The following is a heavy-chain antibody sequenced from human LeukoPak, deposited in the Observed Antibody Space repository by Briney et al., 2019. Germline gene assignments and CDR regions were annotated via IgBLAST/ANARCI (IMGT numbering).Heavy chain of an antibody. CDR3: ARDRGGYWDTAMATFYFDY. CDR1: GFTFSSYS. V-gene: IGHV3-21*01. D-gene: IGHD5-18*01. Sequence: PGGSLRLSCAASGFTFSSYSMNWVRQAPGKGLEWVSSIGSSSSYIYYADSVKGRFTISRDNAKNSLYLQMNSLRAEDTAVYYCARDRGGYWDTAMATFYFDYWGQGTLVTVSS. CDR2: IGSSSSYI. J-gene: IGHJ4*02.